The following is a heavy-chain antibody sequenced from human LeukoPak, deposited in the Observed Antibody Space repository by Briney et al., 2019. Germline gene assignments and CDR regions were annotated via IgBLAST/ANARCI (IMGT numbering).Heavy chain of an antibody. V-gene: IGHV3-7*01. CDR3: ARAPRGSGSYYFDY. CDR1: GFTFSSYW. J-gene: IGHJ4*02. Sequence: QPGGSLRLSCAASGFTFSSYWMSWVRQAPGKGLEWVANIKQDGSEKYYVDSVKGRFTISRDNSKNTLYLQMNSLRAEDTAVYYCARAPRGSGSYYFDYWGQGTLVTVSS. CDR2: IKQDGSEK. D-gene: IGHD3-10*01.